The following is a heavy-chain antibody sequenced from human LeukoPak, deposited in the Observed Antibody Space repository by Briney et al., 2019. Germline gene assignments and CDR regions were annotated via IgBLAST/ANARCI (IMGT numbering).Heavy chain of an antibody. CDR2: ITPMYGTS. Sequence: SVKVPCKTNGGTFSDYTIHWVLQAPGQGLDWMGGITPMYGTSNYAQKFQGRLTIASDKSTNTVHMDLSSLRSEDTAIYYCARDNAGLYDAFDLWGLGTLVTVSS. V-gene: IGHV1-69*06. CDR3: ARDNAGLYDAFDL. J-gene: IGHJ4*02. CDR1: GGTFSDYT. D-gene: IGHD5/OR15-5a*01.